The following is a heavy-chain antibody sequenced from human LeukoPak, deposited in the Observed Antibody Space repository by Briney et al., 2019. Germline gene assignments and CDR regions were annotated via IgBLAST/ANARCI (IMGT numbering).Heavy chain of an antibody. CDR1: GFTFSSYW. J-gene: IGHJ4*02. D-gene: IGHD3-22*01. V-gene: IGHV3-7*04. Sequence: GGSLRLSCAASGFTFSSYWMKWVRQAPGKGLEWVANINQGESEKYYVDSVKGRFTISRDNAKNSLYLQMNSLRAEDTAVYYCARDYFDSSGSYWGQGTLVTVSS. CDR2: INQGESEK. CDR3: ARDYFDSSGSY.